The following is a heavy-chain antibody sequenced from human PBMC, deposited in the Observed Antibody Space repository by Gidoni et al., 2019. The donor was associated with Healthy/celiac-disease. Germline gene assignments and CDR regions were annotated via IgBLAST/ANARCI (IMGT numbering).Heavy chain of an antibody. CDR3: ARDPARPPDYYYYYGMDV. Sequence: EVQLVESGGGLVKPGGSLRLSCAASGFTFSSYSMNWVRQAPGKGLEWVSAISSSSSYIDYADSVKGRFTISRDNAKNSLYLQMNSLRAEDTAVYYCARDPARPPDYYYYYGMDVWGQGTTVTVSS. CDR2: ISSSSSYI. CDR1: GFTFSSYS. V-gene: IGHV3-21*01. D-gene: IGHD6-6*01. J-gene: IGHJ6*02.